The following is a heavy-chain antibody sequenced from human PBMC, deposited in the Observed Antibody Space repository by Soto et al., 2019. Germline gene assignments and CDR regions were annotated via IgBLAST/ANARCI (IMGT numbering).Heavy chain of an antibody. CDR2: IWHDGTNE. Sequence: QVRLVESGGSVVQPGRSLRLSCAASGFKFDNFGMHWVRQAPGKVPEWVAVIWHDGTNEHYADSVKGRFTISRDNSKNTVYLQMNSLRGDDTAMYYCARDRGVGATNAKDYWGQGTRVTVSA. J-gene: IGHJ4*02. CDR3: ARDRGVGATNAKDY. V-gene: IGHV3-33*08. CDR1: GFKFDNFG. D-gene: IGHD1-26*01.